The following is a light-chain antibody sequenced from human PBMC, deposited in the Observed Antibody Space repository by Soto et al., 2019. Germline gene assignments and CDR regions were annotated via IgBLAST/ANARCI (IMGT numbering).Light chain of an antibody. CDR3: QQDYSTLAT. J-gene: IGKJ5*01. CDR1: ESISRH. Sequence: EIQMSRSPSSLSASVVGIVTITFRAAESISRHLNWYQQKPGRAPDLLIYAASTLQNGVPSRFTGSGSGTELTLTITGLQLEDFATYYCQQDYSTLATFGQGTRLEIK. V-gene: IGKV1-39*01. CDR2: AAS.